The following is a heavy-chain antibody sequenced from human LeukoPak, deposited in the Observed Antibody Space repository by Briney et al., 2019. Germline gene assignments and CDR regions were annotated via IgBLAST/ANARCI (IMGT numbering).Heavy chain of an antibody. CDR1: GFTFSSYS. D-gene: IGHD1-26*01. CDR3: ARVGWELAYFDY. V-gene: IGHV3-21*01. J-gene: IGHJ4*02. CDR2: ISSSSSYI. Sequence: GGSLRLSCAASGFTFSSYSMNWVRQAPGKGLEWVSSISSSSSYIYYADSVKGRFTISRDNVKNSLYLQMNSLRAEDTAVYYCARVGWELAYFDYWGQGTLVTVSS.